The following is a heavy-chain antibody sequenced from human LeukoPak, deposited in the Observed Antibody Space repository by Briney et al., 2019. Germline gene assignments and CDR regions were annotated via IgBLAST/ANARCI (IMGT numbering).Heavy chain of an antibody. Sequence: SVKVSCKASGYTFTGYYMHWVRQAPGQGLEWMGGIIPIFGTANYAQKFQGRVTITTDESTSTAYMELSSLRSEDTAVYYCARGRYSSGWYYENYYYYYMDVWGKGTTVTVSS. CDR3: ARGRYSSGWYYENYYYYYMDV. CDR1: GYTFTGYY. J-gene: IGHJ6*03. CDR2: IIPIFGTA. V-gene: IGHV1-69*05. D-gene: IGHD6-19*01.